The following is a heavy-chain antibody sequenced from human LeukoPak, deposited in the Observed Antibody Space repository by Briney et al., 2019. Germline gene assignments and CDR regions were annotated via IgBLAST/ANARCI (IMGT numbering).Heavy chain of an antibody. CDR3: ARAQPPLYGDYVG. J-gene: IGHJ4*02. CDR2: INSNGSSI. Sequence: PGGSLRLSCAASGFTFSSFWMHWVRQAPGKGLVWVSRINSNGSSIRYADSGKGRFTISRDNAKNTLYLQMISLRAEDTAVYYCARAQPPLYGDYVGWGQGTLVTVSS. D-gene: IGHD4-17*01. V-gene: IGHV3-74*01. CDR1: GFTFSSFW.